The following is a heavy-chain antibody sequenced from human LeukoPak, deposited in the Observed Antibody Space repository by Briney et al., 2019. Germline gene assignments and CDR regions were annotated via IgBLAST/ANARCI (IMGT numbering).Heavy chain of an antibody. CDR2: INPSGGST. Sequence: ASVKVSCKASGHTFTSYHMHWVRQAPGQGLEWMGIINPSGGSTNYAQRFRGRVTMTRDMSTSTAYMELSSLRSEDTAVYYCARDVTMATNRGTDAFDIWGQGTMVTVSS. D-gene: IGHD5-24*01. J-gene: IGHJ3*02. CDR1: GHTFTSYH. V-gene: IGHV1-46*01. CDR3: ARDVTMATNRGTDAFDI.